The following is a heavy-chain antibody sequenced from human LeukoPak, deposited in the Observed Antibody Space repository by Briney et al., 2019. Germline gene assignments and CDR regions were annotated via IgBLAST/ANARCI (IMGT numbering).Heavy chain of an antibody. D-gene: IGHD5-18*01. Sequence: GGSLRLSCVASGFTFSTYWMHWVRQAPGKGLEWVSCIYTDGSRTTYADSVKGRFTTSRDNAKNSLYLQLTSLRAEDTAVYYCARVGRIQYFDCWGQGTLVTVSS. V-gene: IGHV3-74*01. CDR3: ARVGRIQYFDC. J-gene: IGHJ4*02. CDR2: IYTDGSRT. CDR1: GFTFSTYW.